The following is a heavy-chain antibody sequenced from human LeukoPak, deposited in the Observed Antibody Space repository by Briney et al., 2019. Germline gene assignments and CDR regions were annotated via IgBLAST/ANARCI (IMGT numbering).Heavy chain of an antibody. CDR3: ASNRYYFDY. V-gene: IGHV3-30-3*01. Sequence: PGGSLRLSCAASGFTFSSYAMHWVGQAPGKGLEWVAVISYDGSNKYYADSVKGRFTISRDNSKNTLYLQMNSLRAEDTAVYYCASNRYYFDYWGQGTLVTVSS. CDR2: ISYDGSNK. J-gene: IGHJ4*02. CDR1: GFTFSSYA. D-gene: IGHD1-14*01.